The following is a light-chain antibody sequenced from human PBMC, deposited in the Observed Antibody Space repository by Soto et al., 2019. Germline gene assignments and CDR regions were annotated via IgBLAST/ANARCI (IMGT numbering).Light chain of an antibody. Sequence: QSALTQPPSASGSPGQSVTISCTGTSSDVGGYNYVSWFQQHPGKAPKLIIHEVNQRPSGVPDRFSGSKSGNTAPLTVSGLQAEDEGTYYCSSYGGYNNVVFGTGTKLTVL. CDR1: SSDVGGYNY. J-gene: IGLJ1*01. V-gene: IGLV2-8*01. CDR3: SSYGGYNNVV. CDR2: EVN.